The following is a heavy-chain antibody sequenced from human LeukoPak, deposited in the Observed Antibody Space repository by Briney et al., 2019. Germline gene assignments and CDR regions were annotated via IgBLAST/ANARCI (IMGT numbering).Heavy chain of an antibody. CDR1: VFTFSSYS. J-gene: IGHJ4*02. CDR2: IDSSGGYM. CDR3: LRGDRRDS. V-gene: IGHV3-21*06. Sequence: GGSLRLSCAASVFTFSSYSMNCGRQAPGEGLEWGSSIDSSGGYMFYADSVKGRFIISRDNARDSLYLPMHSLRVEDTAVYYCLRGDRRDSWGPGTLVTVSS.